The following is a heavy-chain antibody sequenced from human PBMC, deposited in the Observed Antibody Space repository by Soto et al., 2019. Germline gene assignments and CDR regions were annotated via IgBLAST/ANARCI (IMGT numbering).Heavy chain of an antibody. D-gene: IGHD4-17*01. CDR2: INHSGST. V-gene: IGHV4-34*01. Sequence: SETRSLTCAVYGGSFSGYYWSWIRQPPGKGLEWIGEINHSGSTNYNPSLKSRVTISVDTSKNQFSLKLSSVTAADTAVYYCAYGDYISDYWGQGTLVTVSS. CDR1: GGSFSGYY. CDR3: AYGDYISDY. J-gene: IGHJ4*02.